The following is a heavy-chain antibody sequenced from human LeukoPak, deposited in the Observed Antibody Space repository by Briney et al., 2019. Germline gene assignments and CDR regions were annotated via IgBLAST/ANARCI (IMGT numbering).Heavy chain of an antibody. CDR1: GFTFSSYS. V-gene: IGHV3-21*01. D-gene: IGHD2-21*02. CDR3: ARGHIVVVTAHFDY. J-gene: IGHJ4*02. Sequence: GGSLRLSCEASGFTFSSYSMNWVRQAPGKGLEWVSSISSSSSYIYYADSVKGRFTISRDNAKNSLYLQMNSLRAEDTAVYYCARGHIVVVTAHFDYWGQGTLVTVSS. CDR2: ISSSSSYI.